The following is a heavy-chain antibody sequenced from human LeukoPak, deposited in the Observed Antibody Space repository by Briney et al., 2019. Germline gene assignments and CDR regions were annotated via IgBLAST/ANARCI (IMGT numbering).Heavy chain of an antibody. D-gene: IGHD6-13*01. V-gene: IGHV4-34*01. CDR1: GGSFSGYY. CDR2: INHSGST. J-gene: IGHJ4*02. CDR3: ARRGAAGKVSAAVKQ. Sequence: SETLSLTCAVYGGSFSGYYWSWIRQPPGKGLEWIGEINHSGSTNYNPSLKSRVTISVDTSKNQFSLKLSSVTAADTAVYYCARRGAAGKVSAAVKQWGQGTLVTVSS.